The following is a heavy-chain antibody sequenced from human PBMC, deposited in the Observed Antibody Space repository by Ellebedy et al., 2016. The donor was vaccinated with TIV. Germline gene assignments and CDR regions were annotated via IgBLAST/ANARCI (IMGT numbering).Heavy chain of an antibody. CDR2: LIAYNANT. CDR1: VYTVTGYY. D-gene: IGHD4-17*01. Sequence: AASVKVSCMASVYTVTGYYLHWVRQAPGQGLEWMGWLIAYNANTNYANKLQGRVTMTTDTSTSTAYMELRSLRSDETAVYYCARDRPANYGDNVVGGDWFDPWGQGTLVTVSS. CDR3: ARDRPANYGDNVVGGDWFDP. V-gene: IGHV1-18*04. J-gene: IGHJ5*02.